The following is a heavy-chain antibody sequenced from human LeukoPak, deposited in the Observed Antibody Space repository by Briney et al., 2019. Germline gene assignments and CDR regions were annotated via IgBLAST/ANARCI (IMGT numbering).Heavy chain of an antibody. CDR3: ARSSDFWSGYYAA. CDR2: MNPNSGNT. Sequence: GASVKVSCKASGYTFTSYDINWVRQATGQGLEWMGWMNPNSGNTGYAQKFQGRVTMTRNTSISTAYMELSSLRSEDTAAYYCARSSDFWSGYYAAWGQGTLVTVSS. J-gene: IGHJ5*02. D-gene: IGHD3-3*01. CDR1: GYTFTSYD. V-gene: IGHV1-8*01.